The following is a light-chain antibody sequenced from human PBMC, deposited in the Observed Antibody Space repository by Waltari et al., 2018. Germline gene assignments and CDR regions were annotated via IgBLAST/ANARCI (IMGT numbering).Light chain of an antibody. V-gene: IGLV1-40*01. CDR1: SSNIGAGYD. CDR2: RDD. CDR3: QSFDRDLNAVL. Sequence: QSVLTQPPSVSGAPGQSVTISCPGSSSNIGAGYDVHWYQQIPGSAPKVLIYRDDNRPSGVPGRFSGSKSGTSASLSVTGLHVEDEADYFCQSFDRDLNAVLFGGGTKLTVL. J-gene: IGLJ2*01.